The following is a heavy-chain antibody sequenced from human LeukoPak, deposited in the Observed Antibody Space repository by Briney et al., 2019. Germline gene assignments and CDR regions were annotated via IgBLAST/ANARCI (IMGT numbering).Heavy chain of an antibody. J-gene: IGHJ6*03. V-gene: IGHV3-30*04. CDR2: ISYDGSNK. D-gene: IGHD6-13*01. Sequence: GGSLRLSCAASGFTFSSYAMHWVRQAPGKGLEWVAVISYDGSNKYYADSVKGRFTISRDNAKNTLYLQMNSLRADDTAVYYCARSEYSSTWYGDYYYYYMDVWGKGTTVTVSS. CDR1: GFTFSSYA. CDR3: ARSEYSSTWYGDYYYYYMDV.